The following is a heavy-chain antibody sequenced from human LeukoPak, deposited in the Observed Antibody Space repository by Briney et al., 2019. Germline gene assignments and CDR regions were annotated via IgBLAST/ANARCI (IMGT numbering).Heavy chain of an antibody. J-gene: IGHJ5*02. CDR2: IYYSGST. Sequence: SQTLSLTCTVSGGSISSGGYYWSWIRQHPGKGLEWIGYIYYSGSTYYNPSLKSRVTISVDTSKNQFSLKLSSVTAADTAVYYCARETRGYSYGALGPWGQGTLVTVSS. V-gene: IGHV4-31*03. CDR3: ARETRGYSYGALGP. D-gene: IGHD5-18*01. CDR1: GGSISSGGYY.